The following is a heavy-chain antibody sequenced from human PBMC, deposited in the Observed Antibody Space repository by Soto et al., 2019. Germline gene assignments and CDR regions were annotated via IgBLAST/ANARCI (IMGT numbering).Heavy chain of an antibody. CDR1: GYTFTSYG. D-gene: IGHD2-15*01. Sequence: ASVKVSCKASGYTFTSYGISWVRQAPGQGLEWMGWISAYNGNTNYAQKLQGRVTMTTDTSTSTAYMELRSLRSDDTAVYYCARDPRSYCSGGSCYSYYRMDVWGQGTTVPVSS. CDR2: ISAYNGNT. CDR3: ARDPRSYCSGGSCYSYYRMDV. J-gene: IGHJ6*02. V-gene: IGHV1-18*01.